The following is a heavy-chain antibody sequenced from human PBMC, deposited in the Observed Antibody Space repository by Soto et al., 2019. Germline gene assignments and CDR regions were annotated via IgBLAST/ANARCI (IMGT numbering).Heavy chain of an antibody. Sequence: QVQLVQSGAEVKKPGSSVKVSYKASGGTFSSYAISWVRQAPGQGLEWMGGIIPIFGTANYAQKFQGRVTITADESTGTAYMELSSLRSEDTAVYYCAIDREEMAVLRFLALDYWGQGTLVTVSS. V-gene: IGHV1-69*01. CDR1: GGTFSSYA. CDR2: IIPIFGTA. CDR3: AIDREEMAVLRFLALDY. D-gene: IGHD3-3*01. J-gene: IGHJ4*02.